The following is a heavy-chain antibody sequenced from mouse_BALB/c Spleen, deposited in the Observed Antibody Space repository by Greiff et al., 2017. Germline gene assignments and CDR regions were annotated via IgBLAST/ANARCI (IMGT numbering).Heavy chain of an antibody. CDR1: GFSLTSYG. CDR3: ARAYYGNTAWFAY. J-gene: IGHJ3*01. Sequence: VQLQESGPGLVQPSQSLSITCTVSGFSLTSYGVHWVRQSPGKGLEWLGVIWSGGSTDYNAAFISRLSISKDNSKSQVFFKMNRLQADDTAIYYCARAYYGNTAWFAYWGQGTLVTVSA. CDR2: IWSGGST. D-gene: IGHD2-10*01. V-gene: IGHV2-4-1*01.